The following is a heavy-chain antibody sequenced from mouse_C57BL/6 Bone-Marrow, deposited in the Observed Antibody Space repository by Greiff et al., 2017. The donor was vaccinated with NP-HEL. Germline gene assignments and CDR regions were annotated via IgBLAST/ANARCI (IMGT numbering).Heavy chain of an antibody. CDR3: ASKNYYYGSSWNY. Sequence: DVMLVESGGDLVKPGGSLKLSCAASGFTFSSYGMSWVRQTPDKRLEWVATISSGGSYTYYPDSVKGRFTISKDNAKNTLYLQMSSLKSEEAAMYYCASKNYYYGSSWNYWGRGTTLTVSS. J-gene: IGHJ2*01. CDR2: ISSGGSYT. D-gene: IGHD1-1*01. CDR1: GFTFSSYG. V-gene: IGHV5-6*02.